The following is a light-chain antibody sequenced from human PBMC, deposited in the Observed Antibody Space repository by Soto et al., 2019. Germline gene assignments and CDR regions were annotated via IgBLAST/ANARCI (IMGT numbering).Light chain of an antibody. CDR2: EVS. CDR3: SSYTSSSTGV. Sequence: QSALTQPASVSGSPGQSITISCTGTSSDVGGYNYVSWYQQHSGKAPKLMIYEVSNRPSGVSNRFSGSKSGNTASLTISGLQAEDEADYYCSSYTSSSTGVFGTGTKLTVL. CDR1: SSDVGGYNY. J-gene: IGLJ1*01. V-gene: IGLV2-14*01.